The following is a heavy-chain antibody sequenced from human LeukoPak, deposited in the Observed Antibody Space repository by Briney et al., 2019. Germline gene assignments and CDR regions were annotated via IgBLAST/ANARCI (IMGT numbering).Heavy chain of an antibody. V-gene: IGHV1-69*01. J-gene: IGHJ5*02. CDR1: GGTFSSYA. CDR2: IIPIFGTA. D-gene: IGHD5-18*01. CDR3: ARDRMRGALYSSSLGDNWFDP. Sequence: SVKVSCKASGGTFSSYAISWVRQAPGQGLEWMGGIIPIFGTANYAQKFQGRVTITADESTSTAYMELSSLRSEDTAVYYCARDRMRGALYSSSLGDNWFDPWGQGTLVTVSS.